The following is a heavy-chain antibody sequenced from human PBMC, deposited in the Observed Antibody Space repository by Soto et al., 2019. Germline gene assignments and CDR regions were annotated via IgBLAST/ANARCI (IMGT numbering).Heavy chain of an antibody. CDR2: IRSKAYGGTT. D-gene: IGHD3-10*01. CDR3: TADLYYYVSGSGPSLCYSNGMEV. CDR1: VFTFGDYA. Sequence: GGSLRLSCTSSVFTFGDYAMSCFRHSPGKWLECVGFIRSKAYGGTTEYAASVKGRFTIARGDSKSIAYLQMNSLKTEDTAVYYRTADLYYYVSGSGPSLCYSNGMEVWGRRKTV. J-gene: IGHJ6*04. V-gene: IGHV3-49*03.